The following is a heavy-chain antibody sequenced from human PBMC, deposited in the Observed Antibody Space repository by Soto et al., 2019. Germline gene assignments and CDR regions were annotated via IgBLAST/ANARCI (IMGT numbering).Heavy chain of an antibody. CDR1: CGSVSSGNYY. CDR3: ARGHDFWSGPSLFDY. V-gene: IGHV4-61*01. Sequence: KASETLSLTCTVSCGSVSSGNYYWSWIRQPPGKGLEWIGYIYYSANTHYNSSLKSRVTISVDTSKNQFSLKLISVTAADTAVYYCARGHDFWSGPSLFDYWGQGTLVTVSS. D-gene: IGHD3-3*01. J-gene: IGHJ4*02. CDR2: IYYSANT.